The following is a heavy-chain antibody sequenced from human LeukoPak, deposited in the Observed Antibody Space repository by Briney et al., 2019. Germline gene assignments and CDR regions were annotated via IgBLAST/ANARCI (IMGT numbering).Heavy chain of an antibody. CDR1: GYIFTSYW. J-gene: IGHJ4*02. D-gene: IGHD1-26*01. CDR3: ARGSGSYHTAYMN. V-gene: IGHV5-51*01. Sequence: GESLETSCKGSGYIFTSYWIGWVRQLPGKGREWMGIIYPGDSDTRYSPSFQGQVTISADKSLSTAYLQWSSLKASDTAMYYCARGSGSYHTAYMNWGQGSPVTVSS. CDR2: IYPGDSDT.